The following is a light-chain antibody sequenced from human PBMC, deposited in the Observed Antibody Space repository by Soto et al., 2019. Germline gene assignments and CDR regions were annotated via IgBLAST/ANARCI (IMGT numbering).Light chain of an antibody. V-gene: IGKV3-11*01. CDR1: QTVSSS. CDR3: QQHINWPLT. CDR2: EAS. J-gene: IGKJ4*01. Sequence: EIVLTQSPATLSLSPGERATLSCRASQTVSSSLAWYQQKPGQAPRRLIYEASNRATGIPARFSSSGSGADFTLTISSLEPEDFALYYCQQHINWPLTFGGGTKVEIK.